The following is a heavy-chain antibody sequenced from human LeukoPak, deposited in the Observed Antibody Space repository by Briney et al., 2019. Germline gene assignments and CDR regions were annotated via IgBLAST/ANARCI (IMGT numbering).Heavy chain of an antibody. CDR3: ARAIVVVTASGSYFDY. Sequence: GGSLRLSCAASGFTFSSYSMNWARQAPGKGLGWVSSISSSSSYIYYADSVKGRFTISRDNAKNSLYLQMNSLRAEDTAVYYCARAIVVVTASGSYFDYWGQGTLVTVSS. CDR1: GFTFSSYS. D-gene: IGHD2-21*02. V-gene: IGHV3-21*01. J-gene: IGHJ4*02. CDR2: ISSSSSYI.